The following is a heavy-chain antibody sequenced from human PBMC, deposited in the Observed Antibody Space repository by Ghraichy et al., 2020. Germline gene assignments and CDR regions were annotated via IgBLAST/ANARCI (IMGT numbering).Heavy chain of an antibody. CDR3: ARGYDVVPAATVDP. CDR1: GGSFSGYY. J-gene: IGHJ5*02. Sequence: LSLTCAVYGGSFSGYYWSWIRQPPGKGLEWIGEINHSGSTNYNPSLKSRVTISVDTSKNQFSLKLSSVTAADTAVYYCARGYDVVPAATVDPWGQGTLVTVSS. V-gene: IGHV4-34*01. CDR2: INHSGST. D-gene: IGHD2-2*01.